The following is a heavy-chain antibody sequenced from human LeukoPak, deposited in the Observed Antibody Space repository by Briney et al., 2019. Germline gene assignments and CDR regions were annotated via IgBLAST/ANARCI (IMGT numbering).Heavy chain of an antibody. CDR3: ARQPELRFLEWLLGEDY. V-gene: IGHV4-59*08. CDR2: IYHSGST. Sequence: SETLSLTCTVSGGSISSYYWSWIRQPPGKGLEWIGYIYHSGSTYYNPSLKSRVAISVDTSKNQFSLKLSSVTAADTAVYYCARQPELRFLEWLLGEDYWGQGTLVTVSS. D-gene: IGHD3-3*01. CDR1: GGSISSYY. J-gene: IGHJ4*02.